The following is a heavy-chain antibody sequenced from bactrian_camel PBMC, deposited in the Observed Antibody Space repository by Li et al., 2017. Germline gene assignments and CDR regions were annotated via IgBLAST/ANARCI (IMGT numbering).Heavy chain of an antibody. V-gene: IGHV3-2*01. D-gene: IGHD3*01. CDR1: GATAGRHC. CDR3: AADHIVGVGGFCHRHPYSN. Sequence: HVQLVESGGGSVRTGGSLRLSCAASGATAGRHCMAWFRQVPEKERETVASIRTGYPFTSDYHASVEGRFTISQDNAKNAVYLQMDSLKPEDTAMYYCAADHIVGVGGFCHRHPYSNWGQGTQVTVS. J-gene: IGHJ4*01. CDR2: IRTGYPFTS.